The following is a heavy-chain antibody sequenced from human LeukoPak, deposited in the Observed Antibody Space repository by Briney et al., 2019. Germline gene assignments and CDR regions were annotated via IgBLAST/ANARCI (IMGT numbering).Heavy chain of an antibody. CDR2: ISSGSTNI. CDR3: ARETAYAFDM. D-gene: IGHD1-1*01. CDR1: GFIFNGYS. V-gene: IGHV3-48*01. J-gene: IGHJ3*02. Sequence: PGGSLRLSCAASGFIFNGYSMCWVRQAPGKGLEWLSYISSGSTNIYYAESVKRRFSISRDNAKNSLNLQMNSLRVEDTAVYYCARETAYAFDMWGQGTVVTVSS.